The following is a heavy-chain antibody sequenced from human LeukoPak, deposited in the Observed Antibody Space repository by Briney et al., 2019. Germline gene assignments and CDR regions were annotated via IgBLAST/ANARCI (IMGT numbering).Heavy chain of an antibody. CDR2: INSDGSST. D-gene: IGHD4-17*01. V-gene: IGHV3-74*01. CDR3: AKGEATVIDY. Sequence: GGSLRLSCAASGFTFSNYWMHWVRQALGKGLVWVSRINSDGSSTTSADSVKGRFTISRDNAKNTLYLQMNSLRAEDTAVYYCAKGEATVIDYWGQGTLVTVSS. CDR1: GFTFSNYW. J-gene: IGHJ4*02.